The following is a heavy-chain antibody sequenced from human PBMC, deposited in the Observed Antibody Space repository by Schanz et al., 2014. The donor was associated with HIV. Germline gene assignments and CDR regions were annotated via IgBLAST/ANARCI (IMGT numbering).Heavy chain of an antibody. Sequence: QVQLVQSGAEVEKPGASVKVSCKASGYTFTGYYMHWVRQAPGQGLEWMGWINPNSGGTNYAQKFQGRVTMTRDTSIATTYMELRRLRSDDTAVYYCAREREYQLLRGWFDPWGQGTLVTVSS. D-gene: IGHD2-2*01. V-gene: IGHV1-2*02. CDR2: INPNSGGT. CDR3: AREREYQLLRGWFDP. CDR1: GYTFTGYY. J-gene: IGHJ5*02.